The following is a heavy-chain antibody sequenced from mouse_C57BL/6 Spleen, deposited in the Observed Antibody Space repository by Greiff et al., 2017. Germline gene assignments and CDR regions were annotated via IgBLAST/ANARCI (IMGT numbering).Heavy chain of an antibody. J-gene: IGHJ4*01. V-gene: IGHV1-52*01. CDR1: GYTFTSYW. D-gene: IGHD2-3*01. Sequence: QVQLQQPGAELVRPGSSVKLSCKASGYTFTSYWMHWVKQRPIQGLEWIGNIDPSDSETHYNQKFKDKATLTVDKSSSTAYMQLSSLTSEDSAVYYWARSGGWLPYYYAMDYWGQGTSVTVSS. CDR2: IDPSDSET. CDR3: ARSGGWLPYYYAMDY.